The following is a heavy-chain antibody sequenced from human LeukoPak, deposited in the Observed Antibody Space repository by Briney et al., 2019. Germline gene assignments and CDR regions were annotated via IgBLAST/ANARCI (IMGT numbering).Heavy chain of an antibody. CDR3: AKGTGDTAYYFDF. D-gene: IGHD7-27*01. CDR2: ISGSGGST. CDR1: GFTFSSYS. Sequence: GGSLRLSCAASGFTFSSYSMNWVRQAPGKGLEWVSAISGSGGSTYYADSVKGRFTISRDNSKNTLYLQMSGLRAEDTAIYYCAKGTGDTAYYFDFWGQGVLVTVSS. V-gene: IGHV3-23*01. J-gene: IGHJ4*02.